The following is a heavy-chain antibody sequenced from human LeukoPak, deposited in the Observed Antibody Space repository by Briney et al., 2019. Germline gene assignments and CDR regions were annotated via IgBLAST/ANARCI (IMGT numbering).Heavy chain of an antibody. D-gene: IGHD4-23*01. CDR2: IYYSGST. J-gene: IGHJ4*02. V-gene: IGHV4-59*01. CDR3: ARVSDYGGNPIDY. Sequence: SETLSLTCTVSGGSISSYYWRWIRQPPGKGLEWIGYIYYSGSTNYNPSLKSRVTISVDTSKNQFSLKLSSVTAADTAVYYCARVSDYGGNPIDYWGQGTLVTVSS. CDR1: GGSISSYY.